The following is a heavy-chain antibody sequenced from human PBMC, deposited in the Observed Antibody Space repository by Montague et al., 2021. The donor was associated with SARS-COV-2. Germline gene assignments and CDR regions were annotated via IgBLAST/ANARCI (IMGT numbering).Heavy chain of an antibody. D-gene: IGHD3-16*01. CDR2: ISSSSTI. J-gene: IGHJ6*02. Sequence: SLRLSCAASGFTFSSYNMNWVRQAPGKGLEWVSSISSSSTIYYADSVKGRFTISRDNAKNSLNLQMNSLRDEDTAVYYRARDQFRGDDYYYYGMDVWGQGTTVTVSS. CDR3: ARDQFRGDDYYYYGMDV. V-gene: IGHV3-48*02. CDR1: GFTFSSYN.